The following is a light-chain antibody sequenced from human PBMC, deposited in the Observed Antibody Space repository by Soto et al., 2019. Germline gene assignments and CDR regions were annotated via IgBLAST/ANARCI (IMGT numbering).Light chain of an antibody. CDR3: QQGLT. CDR2: GAD. CDR1: QSVSSSY. J-gene: IGKJ4*01. V-gene: IGKV3-20*01. Sequence: EIVLTQSPGTLSLSPGERATLSCRASQSVSSSYLAWYQQKPCQAPRLLIYGADSRTTGIQDRFSGSGSGTDFTLTSSRLEPEDFAVYYCQQGLTFGGGTKVEIK.